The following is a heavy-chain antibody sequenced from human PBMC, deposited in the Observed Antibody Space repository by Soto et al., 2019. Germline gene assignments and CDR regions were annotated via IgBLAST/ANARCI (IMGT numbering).Heavy chain of an antibody. CDR2: IYYSGST. CDR1: GGSISSYY. Sequence: PSETLSLTCTVSGGSISSYYWSWIRQPPGKGLEWIGYIYYSGSTNYNPSLKSRVTISVDTSKNQFSLKLSSVTAADTAVYYCARSYSGYDSCFDYWGQGTLVTVSS. J-gene: IGHJ4*02. V-gene: IGHV4-59*01. CDR3: ARSYSGYDSCFDY. D-gene: IGHD5-12*01.